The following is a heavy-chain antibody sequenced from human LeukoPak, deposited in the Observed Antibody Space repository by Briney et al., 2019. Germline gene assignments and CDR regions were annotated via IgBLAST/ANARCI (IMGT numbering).Heavy chain of an antibody. Sequence: SETLSLTCTVSGGPISSSSYYWGWIRQPPGKGLEWIGSIYYSGSTYYNPSLKSRVTISVDTSKNQFSLKLSSVTAADTAVYYCARHYQELFSSRGGIDYWGQGTLVTVSS. CDR3: ARHYQELFSSRGGIDY. D-gene: IGHD6-13*01. CDR1: GGPISSSSYY. CDR2: IYYSGST. J-gene: IGHJ4*02. V-gene: IGHV4-39*01.